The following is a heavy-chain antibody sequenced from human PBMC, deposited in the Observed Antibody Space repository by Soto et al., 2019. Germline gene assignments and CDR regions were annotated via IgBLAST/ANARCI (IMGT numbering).Heavy chain of an antibody. D-gene: IGHD6-13*01. CDR2: ISKDGSDK. V-gene: IGHV3-30*18. Sequence: QVQLVESGGGVVQPGRSLRLSCAASGFTFNNYGMHWARQAPGKGLEWVAAISKDGSDKYYAESVKGRLTISRDNSKNTVFLQMSSLRAEDTAVYYCAKDQARAASHGIDWGQGTMVTVSS. CDR3: AKDQARAASHGID. J-gene: IGHJ3*01. CDR1: GFTFNNYG.